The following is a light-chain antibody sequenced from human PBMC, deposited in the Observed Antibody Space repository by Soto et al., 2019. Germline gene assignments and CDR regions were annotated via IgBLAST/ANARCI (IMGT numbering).Light chain of an antibody. J-gene: IGLJ1*01. V-gene: IGLV2-14*01. Sequence: QSVLTQPASVSGSPGQSITISCTGSNSDVGGYNYVSWYQQHPGKAPKLMIYEVVNRPSGVSNRFSGSKSGNTASLTISGLQAEDEADYYCSSHRSSGPIFVFGTGTKVTVL. CDR1: NSDVGGYNY. CDR3: SSHRSSGPIFV. CDR2: EVV.